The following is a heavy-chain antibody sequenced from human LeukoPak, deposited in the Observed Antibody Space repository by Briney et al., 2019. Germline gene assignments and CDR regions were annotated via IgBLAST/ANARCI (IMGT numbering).Heavy chain of an antibody. Sequence: GESPKISCKGSGYSFTSYWISWVRQMPGKGLEWMGRIDPSDSYTNYSPSFQGHVTISADKSISTAYLQWSSLKASDTAMYYCASEYSGWYGEGNWGQGTLVTVSS. CDR1: GYSFTSYW. CDR2: IDPSDSYT. D-gene: IGHD6-19*01. V-gene: IGHV5-10-1*01. CDR3: ASEYSGWYGEGN. J-gene: IGHJ4*02.